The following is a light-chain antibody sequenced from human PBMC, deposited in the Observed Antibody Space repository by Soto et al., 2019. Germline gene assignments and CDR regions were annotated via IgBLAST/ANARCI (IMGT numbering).Light chain of an antibody. CDR3: CSYAGSSTFHVV. J-gene: IGLJ2*01. V-gene: IGLV2-23*02. Sequence: QSVLTQPASVSGSPGQSITISCTGTSSDVGRYNLVSWYQQHPGKAPKLMIYEVSKRPSGVSNRFSGSKSGNTASLTISGLQAEDEADYYCCSYAGSSTFHVVFGGGTKLTVL. CDR1: SSDVGRYNL. CDR2: EVS.